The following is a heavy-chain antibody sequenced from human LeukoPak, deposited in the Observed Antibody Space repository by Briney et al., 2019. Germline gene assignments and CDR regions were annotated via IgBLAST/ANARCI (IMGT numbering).Heavy chain of an antibody. CDR3: ARSNSDSSGWYEAPDY. Sequence: SQTLSLTCAISGDSVSSSSAAWNWIRQSPSRGLEWLGRTYYRSKWYNDYAVSVKSRITISPDTSKNQFSLQLNSVTPEDTAVYYCARSNSDSSGWYEAPDYWGQGTLVTVSS. CDR1: GDSVSSSSAA. CDR2: TYYRSKWYN. J-gene: IGHJ4*02. D-gene: IGHD6-19*01. V-gene: IGHV6-1*01.